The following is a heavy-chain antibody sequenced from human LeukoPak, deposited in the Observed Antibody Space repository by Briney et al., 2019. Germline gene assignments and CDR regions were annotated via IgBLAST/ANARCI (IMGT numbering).Heavy chain of an antibody. J-gene: IGHJ4*02. Sequence: PGGSLRLSCAASGFTFSSYEMNWVRQAPGKXLEWVSYISSSGSTIYYADSVKGRFTISRDNAKNSLYLQMNSLRAEDTAVYYCARDYGDYLYWGQGTLVTVSS. V-gene: IGHV3-48*03. CDR2: ISSSGSTI. CDR3: ARDYGDYLY. CDR1: GFTFSSYE. D-gene: IGHD4-17*01.